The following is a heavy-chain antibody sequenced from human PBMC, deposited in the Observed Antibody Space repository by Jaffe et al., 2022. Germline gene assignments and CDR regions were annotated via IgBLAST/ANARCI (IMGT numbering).Heavy chain of an antibody. V-gene: IGHV5-51*03. Sequence: EVQLVQSGAEVKKPGESLKISCKGSGYSFTSYWIGWVRQMPGKGLEWMGIIYPGDSDTRYSPSFQGQVTISADKSISTAYLQWSSLKASDTAMYYCVSLAYCGGDCYDAFDIWGQGTMVTVSS. CDR2: IYPGDSDT. CDR3: VSLAYCGGDCYDAFDI. J-gene: IGHJ3*02. D-gene: IGHD2-21*02. CDR1: GYSFTSYW.